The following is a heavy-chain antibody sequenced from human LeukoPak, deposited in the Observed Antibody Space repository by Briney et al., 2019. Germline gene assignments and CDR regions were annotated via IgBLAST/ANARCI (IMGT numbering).Heavy chain of an antibody. CDR1: GFTFSDYY. CDR3: AREAFYATAYYYYYYMDV. D-gene: IGHD2/OR15-2a*01. J-gene: IGHJ6*03. Sequence: KAGGSLGLSCAASGFTFSDYYMSWIRQAPGKGLEWVSYISSSGSTIYYADSVKGRFTISRDNAKNSLDLQMNSLRADDTAVYYCAREAFYATAYYYYYYMDVWGKGTTVTVSS. CDR2: ISSSGSTI. V-gene: IGHV3-11*04.